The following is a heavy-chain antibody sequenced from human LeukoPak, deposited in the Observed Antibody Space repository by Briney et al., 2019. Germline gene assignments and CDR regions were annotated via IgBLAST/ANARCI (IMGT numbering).Heavy chain of an antibody. CDR2: VWYDGSNQ. V-gene: IGHV3-33*01. D-gene: IGHD3-10*01. CDR3: ARDSRDYGSGRVAGLFDY. Sequence: QPGGSLRLSCAASGFTFSNSGMHWVGQAPGKGLEWVAIVWYDGSNQYYADSVKGLFIISRDNSKNTVDLQMNNLRAEDTAVYYCARDSRDYGSGRVAGLFDYWGQGTLVTVSS. J-gene: IGHJ4*02. CDR1: GFTFSNSG.